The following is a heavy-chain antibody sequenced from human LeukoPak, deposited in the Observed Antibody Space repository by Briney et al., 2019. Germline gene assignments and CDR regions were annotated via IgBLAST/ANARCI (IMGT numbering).Heavy chain of an antibody. Sequence: GGSLRLSCAASGFYFRDHWMDWVRQAPGKGLEWVGHIKTDGSETYYLDSLKGRISIPRDNTNNALYLQMNSLRVEDTAVYYCVKNDGWFHLAQWGQGTLVTVSS. CDR2: IKTDGSET. CDR1: GFYFRDHW. V-gene: IGHV3-7*03. D-gene: IGHD6-19*01. CDR3: VKNDGWFHLAQ. J-gene: IGHJ4*02.